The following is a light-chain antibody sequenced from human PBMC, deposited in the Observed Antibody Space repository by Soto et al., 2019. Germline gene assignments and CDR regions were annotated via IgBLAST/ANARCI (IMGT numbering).Light chain of an antibody. CDR2: GAS. CDR3: QQYNNWPWT. Sequence: EIVMTQSPATLSLSPGKRATRSCRASQSISSNLAWYQQKPGQAPRLLIYGASTRATGIPARFSGSGSGTEFTLTISSLQSEDFAVYYCQQYNNWPWTFGQGTKVDIK. CDR1: QSISSN. V-gene: IGKV3-15*01. J-gene: IGKJ1*01.